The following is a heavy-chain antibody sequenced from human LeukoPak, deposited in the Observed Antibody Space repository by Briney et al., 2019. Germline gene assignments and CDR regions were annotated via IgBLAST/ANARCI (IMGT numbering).Heavy chain of an antibody. J-gene: IGHJ4*02. CDR3: ARAMKPNDYGDPPGFDY. CDR2: IGTAGDT. D-gene: IGHD4-17*01. V-gene: IGHV3-13*01. Sequence: GGSLRLSCAASGFTFSSYDMHWVRHATGKGLEWVSAIGTAGDTYYPGSVKGRFTISRENAKNSLYLQMNSLRAGDTAVYYCARAMKPNDYGDPPGFDYWGQGTLVTVSS. CDR1: GFTFSSYD.